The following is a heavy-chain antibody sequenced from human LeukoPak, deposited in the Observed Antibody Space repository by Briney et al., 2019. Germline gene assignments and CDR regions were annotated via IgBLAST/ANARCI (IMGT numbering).Heavy chain of an antibody. D-gene: IGHD2-2*02. V-gene: IGHV3-30*04. Sequence: GRSLRLSCAASGFTFSNYAFHWVRQAPGKGLEWVAVMSYDGINKYYRDSVKGRFTIPRDISKSTLYLQMNSLRAEDTAVYYCARGYCTTTSCYIDYWGQGSLVTVSS. CDR2: MSYDGINK. CDR3: ARGYCTTTSCYIDY. CDR1: GFTFSNYA. J-gene: IGHJ4*02.